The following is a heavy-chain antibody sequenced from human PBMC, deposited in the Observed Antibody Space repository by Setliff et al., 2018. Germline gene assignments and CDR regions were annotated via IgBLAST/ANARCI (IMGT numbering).Heavy chain of an antibody. CDR1: GYTFKTYG. CDR2: ISPYNGNT. J-gene: IGHJ4*02. CDR3: ARDTYNSEWYRQRSFDF. Sequence: GASVKVSCKASGYTFKTYGFTWVRQAPGQGLEWMGWISPYNGNTNSAQKFQGRVTMTTDTSTSTAYMELKSLRYDDTAVYYCARDTYNSEWYRQRSFDFWGQGTLVTVSS. D-gene: IGHD6-25*01. V-gene: IGHV1-18*01.